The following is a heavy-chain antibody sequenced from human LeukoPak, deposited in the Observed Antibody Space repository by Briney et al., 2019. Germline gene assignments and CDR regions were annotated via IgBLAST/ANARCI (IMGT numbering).Heavy chain of an antibody. V-gene: IGHV3-21*01. CDR3: ARSLMGALSGY. CDR1: GFTFSSYS. Sequence: GGSLRLSCAAAGFTFSSYSMNWVRQAPGKGLEWVSPISSSSSYIYYADSVKGRFTISRDNAKNSLYLQMNSLRAEDTAVYYCARSLMGALSGYWGQGTLVTVSS. J-gene: IGHJ4*02. CDR2: ISSSSSYI. D-gene: IGHD3-16*01.